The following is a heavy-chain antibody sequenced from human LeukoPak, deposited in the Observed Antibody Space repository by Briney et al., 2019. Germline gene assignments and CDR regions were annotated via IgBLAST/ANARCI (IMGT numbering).Heavy chain of an antibody. CDR2: IYTSGST. D-gene: IGHD2-21*01. Sequence: SETLSLTCTVSGGSISSYHWSWIRQPAGKGLEWIGRIYTSGSTNYNPSLKSRVTMSVDTSKNQFSLKLSSVTAADTAVYYCXXXXXXXXXXXXXXYSHNWFDPWGQGTLVTVSS. V-gene: IGHV4-4*07. CDR1: GGSISSYH. CDR3: XXXXXXXXXXXXXXYSHNWFDP. J-gene: IGHJ5*02.